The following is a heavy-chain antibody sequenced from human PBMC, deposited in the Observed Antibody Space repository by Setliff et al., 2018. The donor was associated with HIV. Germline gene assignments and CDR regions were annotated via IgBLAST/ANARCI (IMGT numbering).Heavy chain of an antibody. J-gene: IGHJ3*01. CDR1: GYSFRSYW. CDR3: ASPGYCSSPNCMNVFHF. D-gene: IGHD2-2*01. V-gene: IGHV5-51*01. Sequence: GESLKISCKGSGYSFRSYWIGWLRQRPEKGLEWMGIIHPGDSDVKYSPSFQAQVTISADKSINTAYVQWSSLEASDTAMYYCASPGYCSSPNCMNVFHFWGHGTMVTVSS. CDR2: IHPGDSDV.